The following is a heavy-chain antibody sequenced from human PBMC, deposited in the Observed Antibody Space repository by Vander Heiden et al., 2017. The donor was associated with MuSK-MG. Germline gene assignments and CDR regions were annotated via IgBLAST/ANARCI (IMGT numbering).Heavy chain of an antibody. CDR3: VGGDLDY. CDR1: GFTVSNND. V-gene: IGHV3-53*01. Sequence: EVQLVASGGGLIQPGGSLRLSCAASGFTVSNNDMTWVRQAPGKGLEWVSTIFGAGDTFYADSAKGRFTISRDNSENTLHLQMDSLRNDDTAVYYCVGGDLDYWGQGTLVTVSS. J-gene: IGHJ4*02. CDR2: IFGAGDT.